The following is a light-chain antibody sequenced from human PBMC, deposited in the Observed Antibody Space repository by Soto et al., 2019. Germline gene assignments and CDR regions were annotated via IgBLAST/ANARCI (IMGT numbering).Light chain of an antibody. CDR3: QQFYNWPVT. V-gene: IGKV1D-13*01. J-gene: IGKJ3*01. Sequence: ANQLTQSPSSLSASVGDRVTITCRASQAISSALAWYQQKPGKPPKLLIYDASTLQSGVPSRFSGTASGTDFTLTINSLQPEDFATYYRQQFYNWPVTFGPGTKVDIK. CDR1: QAISSA. CDR2: DAS.